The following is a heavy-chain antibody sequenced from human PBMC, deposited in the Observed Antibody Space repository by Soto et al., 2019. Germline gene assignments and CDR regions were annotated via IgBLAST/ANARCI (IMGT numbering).Heavy chain of an antibody. V-gene: IGHV1-8*02. CDR3: ARAPFNYSDAFDI. D-gene: IGHD4-4*01. CDR2: MNPNSGNT. CDR1: GYTFTSYG. J-gene: IGHJ3*02. Sequence: ASVKVSCKASGYTFTSYGISWVRQAPGQGLEWMGWMNPNSGNTGYAQKFQGRVTMTRNTSISTAYMELSSLRSEDTAVYYCARAPFNYSDAFDIWGQGTMVTVSS.